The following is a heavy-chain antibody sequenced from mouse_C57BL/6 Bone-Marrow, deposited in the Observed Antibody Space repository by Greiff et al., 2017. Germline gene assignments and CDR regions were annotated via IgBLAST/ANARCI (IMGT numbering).Heavy chain of an antibody. D-gene: IGHD1-1*01. CDR2: IHPNSGST. CDR1: GYTFTSYW. CDR3: ARGGSSFWYFDV. J-gene: IGHJ1*03. V-gene: IGHV1-64*01. Sequence: VKLQESGAELVKPGASVKLSCKASGYTFTSYWMHWVKQRPGQGLEWIGMIHPNSGSTNYNEKFKSKATLTVDKSSSTAYMQLSSLTSEDSAVYYCARGGSSFWYFDVWGTGTTVTVSS.